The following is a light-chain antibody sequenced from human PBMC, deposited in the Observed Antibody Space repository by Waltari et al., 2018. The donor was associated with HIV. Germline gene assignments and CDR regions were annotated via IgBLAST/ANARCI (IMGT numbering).Light chain of an antibody. CDR2: DAS. V-gene: IGKV3-11*01. Sequence: EIVLTQSPATLSLSPGERDTLSCRASESISRYLAWYQQKPGQAPRLLISDASNRATGIPARFSGSGSGTDFTLTISYLEPEDFAVYYCQQRTNWPPWSFGQGTKVEIK. CDR3: QQRTNWPPWS. J-gene: IGKJ1*01. CDR1: ESISRY.